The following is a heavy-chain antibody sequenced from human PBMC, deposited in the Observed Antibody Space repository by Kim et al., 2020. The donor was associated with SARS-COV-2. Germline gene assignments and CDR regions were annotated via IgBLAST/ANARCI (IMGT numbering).Heavy chain of an antibody. CDR3: ATSSAPSRRYYYYYGLD. CDR1: GLTLSSYW. CDR2: IKQDGSEK. D-gene: IGHD6-13*01. J-gene: IGHJ6*01. Sequence: GGSLRLSCVASGLTLSSYWMTWVRQAPGKGLEWVANIKQDGSEKYYVDSVKGRFTISRDNGKNSLYLQMNTLRAEDTAVYYCATSSAPSRRYYYYYGLD. V-gene: IGHV3-7*01.